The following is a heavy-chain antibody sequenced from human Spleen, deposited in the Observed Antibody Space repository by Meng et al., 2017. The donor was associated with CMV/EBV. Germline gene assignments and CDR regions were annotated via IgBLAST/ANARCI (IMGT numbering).Heavy chain of an antibody. Sequence: SYAISWVRQAPGQGLEWMGGIIPIFGTANYAQKFQGRVTITTDESTSTAYMELSSLRSEDTAVYYCARDLSPTVGTMLVVVTTGFDYWGQGSLVTVSS. CDR2: IIPIFGTA. CDR3: ARDLSPTVGTMLVVVTTGFDY. V-gene: IGHV1-69*05. CDR1: SYA. J-gene: IGHJ4*02. D-gene: IGHD3-22*01.